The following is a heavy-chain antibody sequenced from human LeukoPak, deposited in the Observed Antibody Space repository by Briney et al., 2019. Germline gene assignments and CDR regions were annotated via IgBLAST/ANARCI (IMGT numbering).Heavy chain of an antibody. CDR2: MYYSGST. CDR3: ARVRNYGMDV. CDR1: GGSISSGGYY. V-gene: IGHV4-31*03. Sequence: SETLSLTCTVSGGSISSGGYYWSWIRQHPGKGLEWIGYMYYSGSTYYNASLKSRATISVDTSKNQFSLKLSSVTAADTAVYYCARVRNYGMDVWGQGTTVTVSS. J-gene: IGHJ6*02.